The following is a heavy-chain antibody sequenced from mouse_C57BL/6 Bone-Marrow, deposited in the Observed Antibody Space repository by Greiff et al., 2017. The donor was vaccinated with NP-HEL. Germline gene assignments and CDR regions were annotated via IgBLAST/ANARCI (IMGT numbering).Heavy chain of an antibody. Sequence: QVQLKESGPGLVAPSQSLSITCTVSGFSLTSYGVHWVRQPPGKGLEWLVVIWSDGSTTYNSALKSRLSISKDNSKSQVFLKMNSLQTDDTAMYYCARHDHYYGSSPYAMDYWGQGTSVTVSS. D-gene: IGHD1-1*01. J-gene: IGHJ4*01. CDR2: IWSDGST. CDR1: GFSLTSYG. V-gene: IGHV2-6-1*01. CDR3: ARHDHYYGSSPYAMDY.